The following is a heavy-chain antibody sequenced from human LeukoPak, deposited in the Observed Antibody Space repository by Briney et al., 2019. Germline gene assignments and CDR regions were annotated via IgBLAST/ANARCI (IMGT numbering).Heavy chain of an antibody. CDR1: GGTFSSYV. CDR2: IIPIFGTA. Sequence: SVKVSCKASGGTFSSYVISWVRQAPGQGLEWMGGIIPIFGTANYAQKFQGRVTITADKSTSTAYMELSSLRSEDTAVYYCARVELRYFDWSLGMDVWGKGTTVTVSS. CDR3: ARVELRYFDWSLGMDV. J-gene: IGHJ6*04. D-gene: IGHD3-9*01. V-gene: IGHV1-69*06.